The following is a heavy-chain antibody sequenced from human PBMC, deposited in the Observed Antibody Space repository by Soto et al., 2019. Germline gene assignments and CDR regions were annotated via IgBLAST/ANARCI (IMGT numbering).Heavy chain of an antibody. V-gene: IGHV1-18*01. CDR1: GYTFTSYG. J-gene: IGHJ3*02. Sequence: ASVKVSCKASGYTFTSYGISWVRQAPGQGLEWMGWISAYNGNTNYAQKLQGRVTMTTDTSTSTAYMELRSLRAEDTAVYYCARDLRELLWFQGGSGAFDIWGQGTMVTVSS. D-gene: IGHD3-10*01. CDR3: ARDLRELLWFQGGSGAFDI. CDR2: ISAYNGNT.